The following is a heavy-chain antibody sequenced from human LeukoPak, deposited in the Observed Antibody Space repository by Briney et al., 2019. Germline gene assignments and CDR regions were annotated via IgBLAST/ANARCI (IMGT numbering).Heavy chain of an antibody. J-gene: IGHJ4*02. CDR1: GGSISSYY. CDR3: ARISGRFGL. D-gene: IGHD3-16*01. CDR2: IYYSGST. V-gene: IGHV4-59*01. Sequence: PSETLSLTCTVSGGSISSYYWSWLRQPPGKGLEWIGYIYYSGSTNYNPSLKSRVTISVDTSKNQFSLKLRSVTAADTAVYYCARISGRFGLWGQGTLVTVSS.